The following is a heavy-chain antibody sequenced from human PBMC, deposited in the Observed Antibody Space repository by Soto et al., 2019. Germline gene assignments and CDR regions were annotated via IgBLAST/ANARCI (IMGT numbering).Heavy chain of an antibody. CDR3: AKTGYVQVAGIDY. J-gene: IGHJ4*02. Sequence: GSLRLSCAASGFTFSSYAMSWVRQAPGKGLEWVSAISGSGGSTYYADSVKGRFTISRDNSKNTLYLQMNSLRAKDTAVYYCAKTGYVQVAGIDYWGQGTLVTVSS. CDR1: GFTFSSYA. D-gene: IGHD6-19*01. CDR2: ISGSGGST. V-gene: IGHV3-23*01.